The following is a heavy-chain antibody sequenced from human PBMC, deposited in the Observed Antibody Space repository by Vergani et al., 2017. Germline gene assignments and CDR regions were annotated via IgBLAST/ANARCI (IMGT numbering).Heavy chain of an antibody. V-gene: IGHV3-30*18. CDR3: AKGLDTAMVMLDY. CDR2: ISYDGSNK. CDR1: GFTFSSYG. J-gene: IGHJ4*02. D-gene: IGHD5-18*01. Sequence: QVQLVESGGGVVQPGRSLRLSCAASGFTFSSYGMHWVRQAPGKGLEWVAVISYDGSNKYYADSVKGRFTISRDNSKNTLYLQMNSLRGEDTAVYYCAKGLDTAMVMLDYWGQGTLVTVSS.